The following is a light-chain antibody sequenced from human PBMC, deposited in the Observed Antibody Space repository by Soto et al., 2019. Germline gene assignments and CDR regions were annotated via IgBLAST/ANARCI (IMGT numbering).Light chain of an antibody. Sequence: DIPMTQSPSTLSASVGDRGTITCRDSQSLTMWLAWYQQNPGKAPNLMIYKTSSVESGVPSRFSGSGSGTEFTLTISSLQPDDFATYYCQHWTDCSWTFGQGTKVEVK. CDR3: QHWTDCSWT. V-gene: IGKV1-5*03. CDR1: QSLTMW. J-gene: IGKJ1*01. CDR2: KTS.